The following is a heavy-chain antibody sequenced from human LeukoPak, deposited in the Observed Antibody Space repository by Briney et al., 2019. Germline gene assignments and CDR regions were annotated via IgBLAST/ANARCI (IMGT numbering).Heavy chain of an antibody. CDR3: ARRLVDSGASQVSDD. J-gene: IGHJ4*02. CDR1: SGSFSGYY. V-gene: IGHV4-34*01. Sequence: SETLSLTCAVYSGSFSGYYWSWIRQPPGKGLEWNGEINDSGSVNCNPSLKNRVTLSVDTSKNQFSLRLSSVAAADTAVYYCARRLVDSGASQVSDDWGQGTLVTVSS. CDR2: INDSGSV. D-gene: IGHD2-15*01.